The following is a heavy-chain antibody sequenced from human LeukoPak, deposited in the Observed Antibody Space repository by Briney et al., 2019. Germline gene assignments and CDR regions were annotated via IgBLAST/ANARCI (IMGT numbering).Heavy chain of an antibody. CDR2: ISGSGGST. CDR3: AKSDDSSGYSPNWFDP. CDR1: GFTFSSYS. Sequence: GSLRLSCVASGFTFSSYSMNWVRQAPGKGLEWVSAISGSGGSTYYADSVKGRFTISRDNSKNTLYLQMNSLRAEDTAVYYCAKSDDSSGYSPNWFDPWGQGTLVTVSS. D-gene: IGHD3-22*01. V-gene: IGHV3-23*01. J-gene: IGHJ5*02.